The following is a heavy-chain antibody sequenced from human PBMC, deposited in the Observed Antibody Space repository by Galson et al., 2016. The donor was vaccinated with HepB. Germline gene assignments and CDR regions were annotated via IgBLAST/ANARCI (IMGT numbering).Heavy chain of an antibody. J-gene: IGHJ4*02. V-gene: IGHV4-39*07. CDR2: IYYSGST. CDR1: GGSISSSSYY. Sequence: EPLSLTCFVSGGSISSSSYYWGWIRQPPGKGLEWIANIYYSGSTYFNPSLKSRLTISKDMSKNHFSLRLTSVTAADTAVYYCARVKGDFWSGYPYYFDLWGQGALVTVSS. CDR3: ARVKGDFWSGYPYYFDL. D-gene: IGHD3-3*01.